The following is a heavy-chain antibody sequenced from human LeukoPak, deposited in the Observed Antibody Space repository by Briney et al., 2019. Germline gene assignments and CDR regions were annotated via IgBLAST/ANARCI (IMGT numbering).Heavy chain of an antibody. V-gene: IGHV4-30-2*01. CDR3: ARVSYGTGGIDY. Sequence: PSQTLSLTCGVSGGSISSGGYSWSWIRQPPGKGLEWIGYIYHSGSTYYNPSLKSRVTISVDRSKNQFSLKLSSVTAADTAVYYCARVSYGTGGIDYWGQGTLVTVSS. D-gene: IGHD5-18*01. CDR2: IYHSGST. CDR1: GGSISSGGYS. J-gene: IGHJ4*02.